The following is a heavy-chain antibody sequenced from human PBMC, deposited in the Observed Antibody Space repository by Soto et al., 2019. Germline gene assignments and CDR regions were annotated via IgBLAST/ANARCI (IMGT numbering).Heavy chain of an antibody. J-gene: IGHJ4*02. Sequence: QLQLQESGPGLVKPSETLSLTSSVSGVSISNTSYYWGWIRQPPGKGLEWVGTIYFSGSTFYNPSLKSRVTISIDTSMNQFSLRLSSVTAADTAVYYCARHGSYWGQGTLVTVSS. V-gene: IGHV4-39*01. CDR2: IYFSGST. CDR1: GVSISNTSYY. CDR3: ARHGSY.